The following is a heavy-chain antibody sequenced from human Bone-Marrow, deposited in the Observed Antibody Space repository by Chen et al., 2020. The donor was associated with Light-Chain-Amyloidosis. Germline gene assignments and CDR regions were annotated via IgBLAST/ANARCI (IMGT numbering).Heavy chain of an antibody. CDR1: GDSVTDYY. Sequence: QVQLQESGPGLVKPSEILPLTCTVSGDSVTDYYWSWIRQPPGKALEWMGYIYYSASPNYNPSLESRISISVDPSNNQFSLNLRSVTAADTAVYYCARARLNMVRGVAPYYFDYWGQGTLVTVSS. D-gene: IGHD3-10*01. J-gene: IGHJ4*02. V-gene: IGHV4-59*02. CDR3: ARARLNMVRGVAPYYFDY. CDR2: IYYSASP.